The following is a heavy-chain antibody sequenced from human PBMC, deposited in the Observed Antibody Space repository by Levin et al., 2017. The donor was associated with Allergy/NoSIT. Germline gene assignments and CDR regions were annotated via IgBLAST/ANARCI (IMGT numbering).Heavy chain of an antibody. V-gene: IGHV1-18*01. CDR2: ISAYNGNT. CDR3: AREWGPYGDYVNYFDY. Sequence: ASVKVSCKASGYTFTSYGISWVRQAPGQGLEWMGWISAYNGNTNYAQKLQGRVTMTTDTSTSTAYMELRSLRSDDTAVYYCAREWGPYGDYVNYFDYWGQGTLVTVSS. D-gene: IGHD4-17*01. J-gene: IGHJ4*02. CDR1: GYTFTSYG.